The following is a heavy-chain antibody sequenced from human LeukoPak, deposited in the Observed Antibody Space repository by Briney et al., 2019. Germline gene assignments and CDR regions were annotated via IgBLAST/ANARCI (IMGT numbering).Heavy chain of an antibody. CDR1: GYTFTNHA. Sequence: ASVKVSCKASGYTFTNHAMNWVRQAPGQGLEWVGWIRGDNGNTNYAQKLQGRVTMTTDTSTSTAYMELRSLGSDETAVYYCARVDLLTGYYFFDYWGQGTLVTVSS. CDR2: IRGDNGNT. V-gene: IGHV1-18*01. J-gene: IGHJ4*02. D-gene: IGHD3-9*01. CDR3: ARVDLLTGYYFFDY.